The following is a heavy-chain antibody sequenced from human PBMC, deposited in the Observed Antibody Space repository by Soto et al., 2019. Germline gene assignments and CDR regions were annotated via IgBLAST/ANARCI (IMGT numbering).Heavy chain of an antibody. J-gene: IGHJ5*02. CDR1: GYSFTFYY. D-gene: IGHD6-13*01. V-gene: IGHV1-46*01. CDR2: INPSGGST. CDR3: ARDRLSSSLNWFDP. Sequence: ASVKVSCKASGYSFTFYYLHWVRQAPGQGPEWVGVINPSGGSTSYAQKFQGRVTMTRDTSTSTVYMDLDSLTSEDTAVYYCARDRLSSSLNWFDPWGQGTLVTVSS.